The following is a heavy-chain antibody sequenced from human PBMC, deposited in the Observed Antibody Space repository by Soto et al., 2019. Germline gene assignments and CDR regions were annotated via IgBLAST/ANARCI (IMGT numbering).Heavy chain of an antibody. CDR3: AKDLYDYIWGSYPKPTAY. J-gene: IGHJ4*02. CDR2: ISGSGGST. CDR1: GFTFSSYA. D-gene: IGHD3-16*01. V-gene: IGHV3-23*01. Sequence: PGGSLRLSCAASGFTFSSYAMSWVRQAPGKGLEWVSAISGSGGSTYYADSVKGRFTISRDNSKNTLYLQMNSLRAEDTAVYYCAKDLYDYIWGSYPKPTAYGGQGTLVTVSS.